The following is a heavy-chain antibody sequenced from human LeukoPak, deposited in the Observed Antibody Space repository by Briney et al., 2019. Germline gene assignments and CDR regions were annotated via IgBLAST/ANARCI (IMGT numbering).Heavy chain of an antibody. CDR1: GFTFSSYW. V-gene: IGHV3-7*03. D-gene: IGHD3-10*01. J-gene: IGHJ5*02. CDR3: ARSREQEWILWFGREDWFDP. Sequence: PGGSLRLSCAASGFTFSSYWMSWVRQAPGKGLEWVANIKQDGSEKYYVDSVKGRFTISRDNTKNSLYLQMNSLRAEDTAVYYCARSREQEWILWFGREDWFDPWGQGTLVTVSS. CDR2: IKQDGSEK.